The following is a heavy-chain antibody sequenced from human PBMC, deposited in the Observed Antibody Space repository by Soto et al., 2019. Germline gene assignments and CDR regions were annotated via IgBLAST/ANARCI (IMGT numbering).Heavy chain of an antibody. J-gene: IGHJ4*02. D-gene: IGHD7-27*01. Sequence: QVQLQESGPGLVKPSETLSLTCTVSGGSVSSGSYYWSWIRQPPGKGLEWIGYIYYSGSTNYNPSLTSRVTISVDTSKNQFSLKLSSVTAADTAVYYCARDLSGDIWGQGTLVTVSS. CDR1: GGSVSSGSYY. CDR3: ARDLSGDI. CDR2: IYYSGST. V-gene: IGHV4-61*01.